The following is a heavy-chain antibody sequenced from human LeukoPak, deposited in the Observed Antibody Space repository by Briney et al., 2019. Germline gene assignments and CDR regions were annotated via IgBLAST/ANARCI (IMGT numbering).Heavy chain of an antibody. V-gene: IGHV1-2*06. CDR3: ARDAVRHDFSPHYYYYYMDV. CDR1: GYTFTGYY. J-gene: IGHJ6*03. CDR2: INPNSGGT. D-gene: IGHD3-3*01. Sequence: ASVKVSCKASGYTFTGYYMHWVRQAPGQGLEWMGRINPNSGGTNYAQKFQGRVTMTRDTSISTAYMELSRLRSDDTAVCYCARDAVRHDFSPHYYYYYMDVWGKGTTVTVSS.